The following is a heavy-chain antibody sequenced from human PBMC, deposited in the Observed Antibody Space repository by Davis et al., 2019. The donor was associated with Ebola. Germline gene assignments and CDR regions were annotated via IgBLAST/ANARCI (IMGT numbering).Heavy chain of an antibody. V-gene: IGHV5-51*01. CDR1: GYSFTNYW. CDR3: ARFIFGSGRYFEY. D-gene: IGHD3-10*01. J-gene: IGHJ4*02. Sequence: GESLKISCKGSGYSFTNYWIAWVRQMPGKGLEWMGIINPGDSDTRYSPSFQGQVTISADKSITTAYLQWSGLKASDTAIYYCARFIFGSGRYFEYWGQGTLVTVSS. CDR2: INPGDSDT.